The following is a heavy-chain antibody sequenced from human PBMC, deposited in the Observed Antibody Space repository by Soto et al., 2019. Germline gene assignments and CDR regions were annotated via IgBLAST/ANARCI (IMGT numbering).Heavy chain of an antibody. D-gene: IGHD6-19*01. Sequence: QVQLVQSGAEVKQPGASVKVSCKASGYTFTDYGISWVRQAPGQGLVWMGWISTYNGNTIYAQKIQGRVTMTTDTSTSTAYVELRSLRSDDTAVYYCAREEGISDWHAFDYWGQGTLVTVSS. CDR3: AREEGISDWHAFDY. CDR1: GYTFTDYG. V-gene: IGHV1-18*04. CDR2: ISTYNGNT. J-gene: IGHJ4*02.